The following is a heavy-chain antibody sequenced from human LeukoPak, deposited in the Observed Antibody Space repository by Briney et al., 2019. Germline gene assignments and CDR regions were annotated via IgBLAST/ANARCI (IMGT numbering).Heavy chain of an antibody. CDR3: AGDRSLAPNAFDI. CDR1: GGSISSGGYY. J-gene: IGHJ3*02. V-gene: IGHV4-30-4*08. Sequence: PSETLSLTCTVSGGSISSGGYYWSWIRQPPGKGLEWIGYFQYSGSTYYNPSLKSRVTISVDRTQNHFSLKLSSVTAADTAVYYCAGDRSLAPNAFDIWGQGTVVTVSS. CDR2: FQYSGST.